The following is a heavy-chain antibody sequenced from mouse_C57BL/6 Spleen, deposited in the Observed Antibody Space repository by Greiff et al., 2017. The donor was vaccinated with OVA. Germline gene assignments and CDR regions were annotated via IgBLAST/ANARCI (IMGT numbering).Heavy chain of an antibody. CDR3: ARSIYYDYDGEGYAMDY. CDR2: INPYNGDT. D-gene: IGHD2-4*01. CDR1: GYSFTGYF. V-gene: IGHV1-20*01. J-gene: IGHJ4*01. Sequence: EVKLVESGPELVKPGDSVKISCKASGYSFTGYFMNWVMQSHGKSLEWIGRINPYNGDTFYNQKFKGKATLTVDKSSSTAHMELRSLTSEDSAVYYCARSIYYDYDGEGYAMDYWGQGTSVTVSS.